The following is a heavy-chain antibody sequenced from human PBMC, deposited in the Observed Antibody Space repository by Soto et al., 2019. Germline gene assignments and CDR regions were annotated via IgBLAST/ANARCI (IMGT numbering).Heavy chain of an antibody. CDR1: GFNFNTYW. Sequence: EVQLVESGGGLVQPGGSLTLSCAASGFNFNTYWMGWVRQAPGKGLEWVANIKHDGSQKYYGDSVRGRFTISRDNANNSSYRHMNGVRAEAAAVYFCARARTVVVPAARRNVNAWGKGTTVTVSS. V-gene: IGHV3-7*03. D-gene: IGHD2-15*01. J-gene: IGHJ6*04. CDR2: IKHDGSQK. CDR3: ARARTVVVPAARRNVNA.